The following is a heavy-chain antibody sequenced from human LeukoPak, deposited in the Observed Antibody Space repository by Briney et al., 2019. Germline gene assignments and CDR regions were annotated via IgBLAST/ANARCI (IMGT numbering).Heavy chain of an antibody. CDR1: GGSFSGYY. CDR3: ARAPDSVDAFDI. CDR2: INHSGST. J-gene: IGHJ3*02. D-gene: IGHD3-22*01. Sequence: SETLSLTCAVYGGSFSGYYWSWIRQPPGKGLEWIGEINHSGSTNYNPSLKSRVTISVDTSKNQFSLKLSSATAADTAVYYCARAPDSVDAFDIWGQGTMVTVSS. V-gene: IGHV4-34*01.